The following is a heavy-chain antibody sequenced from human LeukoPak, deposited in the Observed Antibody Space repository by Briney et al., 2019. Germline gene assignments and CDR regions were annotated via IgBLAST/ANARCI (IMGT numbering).Heavy chain of an antibody. Sequence: ASVKVSCKTSGYTFSSYDITWVRQAPGQGLEWMGWISTYSGYTNYAQNLQGRVTMTTDTSTSTAYMELRSLSSDDTAMYYCTRLDLSGSDYWGQGTLVTVSS. J-gene: IGHJ4*02. CDR2: ISTYSGYT. D-gene: IGHD6-19*01. V-gene: IGHV1-18*01. CDR1: GYTFSSYD. CDR3: TRLDLSGSDY.